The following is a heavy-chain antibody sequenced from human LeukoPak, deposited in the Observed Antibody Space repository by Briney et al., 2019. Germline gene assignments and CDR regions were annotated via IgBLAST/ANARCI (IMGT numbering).Heavy chain of an antibody. CDR2: ISENDGST. CDR3: AKDLILRYFDRLSPFDY. Sequence: GGSLRLSCAASGFPFSSETMSWVRQAPGKGLEWVAGISENDGSTYYADSVKGRFTISRDNAKNTLYLQMNSLRAEDTAVYYCAKDLILRYFDRLSPFDYWGQGTLVTVSS. V-gene: IGHV3-23*01. D-gene: IGHD3-9*01. CDR1: GFPFSSET. J-gene: IGHJ4*02.